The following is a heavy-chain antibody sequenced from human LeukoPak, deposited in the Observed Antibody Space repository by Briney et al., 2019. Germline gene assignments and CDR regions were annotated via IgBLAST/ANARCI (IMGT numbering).Heavy chain of an antibody. Sequence: GGSLRLSCAASGFTFSSYAMSWVRQAPGKGLEWVSAISGSGGSTYYADSVKGRFTISRDNSKNTPYLQMNSLRAEDTAVYYCAKSPPESKYSSGWYGYWGQGTLVTVSS. CDR3: AKSPPESKYSSGWYGY. CDR2: ISGSGGST. CDR1: GFTFSSYA. V-gene: IGHV3-23*01. D-gene: IGHD6-19*01. J-gene: IGHJ4*02.